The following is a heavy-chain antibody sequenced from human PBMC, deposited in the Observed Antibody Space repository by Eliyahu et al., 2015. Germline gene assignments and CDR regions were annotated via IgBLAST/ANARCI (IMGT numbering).Heavy chain of an antibody. D-gene: IGHD6-13*01. Sequence: QVQLQQWGAGLLKPSETLSLTCAVYGGSFSGYYWSWIRQPPGKGLGWIGEINHSGSTNYNPSLKSRVTISVDTSKNQFSLKLSSVTAADTAVYYCARSPLSIAAAGTVGWFDPWGQGTLVTVSS. V-gene: IGHV4-34*01. J-gene: IGHJ5*02. CDR3: ARSPLSIAAAGTVGWFDP. CDR2: INHSGST. CDR1: GGSFSGYY.